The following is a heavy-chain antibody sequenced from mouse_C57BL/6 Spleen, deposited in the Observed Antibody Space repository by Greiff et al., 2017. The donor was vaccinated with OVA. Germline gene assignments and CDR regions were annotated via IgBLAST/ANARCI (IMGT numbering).Heavy chain of an antibody. J-gene: IGHJ2*01. CDR1: GYAFSSSW. CDR3: AREGNEVYYGDY. Sequence: VQLQQSGPELVKPGASVKISCKASGYAFSSSWMNWVKQRPGKGLEWIGRIYPGDGDTNYNGKFKGKATLTADKSSSTAYMQLSSLTSEDSAVYICAREGNEVYYGDYWGQGTTLTVSA. V-gene: IGHV1-82*01. D-gene: IGHD2-1*01. CDR2: IYPGDGDT.